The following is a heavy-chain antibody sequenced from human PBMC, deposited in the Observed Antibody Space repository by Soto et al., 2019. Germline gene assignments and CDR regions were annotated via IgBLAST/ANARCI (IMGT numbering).Heavy chain of an antibody. CDR2: ISAYNGNT. CDR1: GYTFTSYG. D-gene: IGHD3-22*01. J-gene: IGHJ4*02. Sequence: ASVKVSCKASGYTFTSYGISWVRQAPGQGLEWMGWISAYNGNTNYAQKLQGRVTMTTDTSTSTAYMELRSLRSDDTAVYYCARVEERRVVVVYYFDYWGQGTLVTVSS. V-gene: IGHV1-18*01. CDR3: ARVEERRVVVVYYFDY.